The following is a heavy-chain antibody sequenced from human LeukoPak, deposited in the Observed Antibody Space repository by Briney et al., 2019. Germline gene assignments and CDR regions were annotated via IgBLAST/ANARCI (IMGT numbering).Heavy chain of an antibody. Sequence: ASVKVSCKASGYTFTGYYMHWVRQAPGQGLEWMGIINPSGGSTSYAQKFQGRVTMTRDTSTSTVYMELSSLRSEDTAVYYCARDPPRLYYFDYWGQGTLVTVSS. CDR3: ARDPPRLYYFDY. V-gene: IGHV1-46*01. J-gene: IGHJ4*02. CDR1: GYTFTGYY. CDR2: INPSGGST.